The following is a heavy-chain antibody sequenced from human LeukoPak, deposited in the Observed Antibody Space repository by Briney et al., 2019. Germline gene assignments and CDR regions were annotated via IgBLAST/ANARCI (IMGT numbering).Heavy chain of an antibody. J-gene: IGHJ5*02. CDR2: IYYSGST. CDR3: ARDSAPSYSSRGDNWFDP. D-gene: IGHD6-19*01. CDR1: GGSINSSTYY. V-gene: IGHV4-39*02. Sequence: SETLSLTCIVSGGSINSSTYYWGWIRQPPGKGLEWIGTIYYSGSTYYNPSLKSRVTISVDTSKNQFSLKLSSVTAADTAVYYCARDSAPSYSSRGDNWFDPWGQGTLVTVSS.